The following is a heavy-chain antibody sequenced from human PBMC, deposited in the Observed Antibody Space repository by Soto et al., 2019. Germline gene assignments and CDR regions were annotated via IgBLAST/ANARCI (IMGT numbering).Heavy chain of an antibody. CDR3: ARVRIVPAAMSAGYYYYMDV. Sequence: PGGSLRLSCAASGFPFSSDWMSWVRQAPVKGLEWVANIKQDGSEKYYVDSVKGRFTISRDNAKNSLYLQMNSLRAEDTAVYYCARVRIVPAAMSAGYYYYMDVWGKGTTVTVSS. CDR2: IKQDGSEK. D-gene: IGHD2-2*01. J-gene: IGHJ6*03. CDR1: GFPFSSDW. V-gene: IGHV3-7*01.